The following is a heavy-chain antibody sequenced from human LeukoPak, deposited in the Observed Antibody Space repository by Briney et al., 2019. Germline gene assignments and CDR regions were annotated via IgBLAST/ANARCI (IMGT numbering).Heavy chain of an antibody. V-gene: IGHV1-2*02. CDR3: ARGITGFPVDY. J-gene: IGHJ4*02. D-gene: IGHD1-20*01. CDR2: INPNSGGT. CDR1: GYTSTGYY. Sequence: GASVKVSCEASGYTSTGYYMHWVRQAPGQGLEWMGWINPNSGGTHSARKFQGRVTMTRDTSISTAYMDLSRLRSDDTAVYYCARGITGFPVDYWGQGTLVTVSS.